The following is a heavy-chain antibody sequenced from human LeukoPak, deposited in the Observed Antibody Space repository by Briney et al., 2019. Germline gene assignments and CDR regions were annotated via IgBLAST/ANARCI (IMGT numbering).Heavy chain of an antibody. J-gene: IGHJ4*02. Sequence: GGSLRLSCAASGFSFSDYWMSWVRQAPGKGLEWVASIKRDGSEKYHVDSVKGRFIISRDNAKNSLYLQMNSLRADDTAIYHCARGGYSYINYWGQGTLVVVSS. CDR3: ARGGYSYINY. D-gene: IGHD5-12*01. CDR2: IKRDGSEK. CDR1: GFSFSDYW. V-gene: IGHV3-7*01.